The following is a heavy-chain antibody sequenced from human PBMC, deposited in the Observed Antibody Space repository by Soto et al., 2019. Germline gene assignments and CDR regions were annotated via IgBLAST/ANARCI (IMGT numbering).Heavy chain of an antibody. Sequence: PGESLKISCQGSGYSFTSYWITWVRQMPGKGLEWMGRIDPSDSYTNYSPSFQGHVTISADKSISTAYLQWSSLKASDTAMYYCARNARGYYYGMDVWGQGTTVTVSS. CDR1: GYSFTSYW. V-gene: IGHV5-10-1*01. J-gene: IGHJ6*02. CDR3: ARNARGYYYGMDV. D-gene: IGHD3-16*01. CDR2: IDPSDSYT.